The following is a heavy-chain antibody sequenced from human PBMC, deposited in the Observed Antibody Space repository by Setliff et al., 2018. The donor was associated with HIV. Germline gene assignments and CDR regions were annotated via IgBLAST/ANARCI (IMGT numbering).Heavy chain of an antibody. V-gene: IGHV1-69*05. J-gene: IGHJ6*03. CDR3: ARNPRIAVAGTDYYYYMDV. D-gene: IGHD6-19*01. CDR1: GYTFTSYG. CDR2: IIPIFGTT. Sequence: SVKVSCKASGYTFTSYGISWVRQAPGQGLEWMGGIIPIFGTTNYAQKFQGRVTITTDGFTTTAYMELSSLTSEDTAVYYCARNPRIAVAGTDYYYYMDVWGKGTTVTVSS.